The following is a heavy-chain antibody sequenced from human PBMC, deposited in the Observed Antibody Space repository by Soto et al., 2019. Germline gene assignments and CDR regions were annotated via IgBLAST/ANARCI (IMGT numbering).Heavy chain of an antibody. CDR1: GFTFSNFV. CDR3: VRHSYFAFDF. J-gene: IGHJ4*02. V-gene: IGHV3-23*01. D-gene: IGHD4-4*01. CDR2: IGMSGGDT. Sequence: GGSLSLSCAASGFTFSNFVMSWVRQAPGKGLDWVSTIGMSGGDTYYPDSVKGRFTISRDNSKNTLSLQMNSLRAEDTAVYYCVRHSYFAFDFWGQGALVTVSS.